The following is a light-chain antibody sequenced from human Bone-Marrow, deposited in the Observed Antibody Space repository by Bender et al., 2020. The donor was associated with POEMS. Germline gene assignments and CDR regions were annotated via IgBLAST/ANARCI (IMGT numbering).Light chain of an antibody. J-gene: IGLJ1*01. CDR3: CSFGGLGV. V-gene: IGLV2-23*02. CDR1: SSDVGGYNF. CDR2: DVT. Sequence: HSALTQPASVSGSPGQSVTISCTGTSSDVGGYNFVSWYQQHPGRAPRLVIYDVTTRPSGVSYRFSGSKSGNTASLTISGLQPEDEADYYCCSFGGLGVFGSGTTVTVL.